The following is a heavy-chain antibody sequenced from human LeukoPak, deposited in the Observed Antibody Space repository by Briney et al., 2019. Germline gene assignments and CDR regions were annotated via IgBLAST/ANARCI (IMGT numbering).Heavy chain of an antibody. CDR3: ARVPFNYYGSGSWPYYYYGMDV. CDR1: GGSFSGYY. D-gene: IGHD3-10*01. V-gene: IGHV4-34*01. Sequence: KPSETLSLTCAVYGGSFSGYYWSWIRQPPGKGLEWIGEINHSGSTNYNPPLKSRVTISVDTSKNQFSLKLSSVTAADTAVYYCARVPFNYYGSGSWPYYYYGMDVWGQGTTVTVSS. J-gene: IGHJ6*02. CDR2: INHSGST.